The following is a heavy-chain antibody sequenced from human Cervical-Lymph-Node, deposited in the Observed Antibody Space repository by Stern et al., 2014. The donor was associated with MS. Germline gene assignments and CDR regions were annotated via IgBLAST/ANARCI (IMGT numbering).Heavy chain of an antibody. V-gene: IGHV3-21*01. CDR3: ARRAGGLIAAGSLGY. CDR1: GFTFDSYT. CDR2: ISTESSYI. J-gene: IGHJ4*02. Sequence: VQLVQSGGRLVKPGESLRLSCAASGFTFDSYTMHWVRQSPGRGLEWVSSISTESSYINYADSLKGRFTISRDNANNSVYLQMNSLRPEDTAVYYCARRAGGLIAAGSLGYWGQGILVTVSS. D-gene: IGHD6-25*01.